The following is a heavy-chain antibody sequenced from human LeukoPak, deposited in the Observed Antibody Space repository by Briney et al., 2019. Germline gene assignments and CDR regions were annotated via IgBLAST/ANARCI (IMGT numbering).Heavy chain of an antibody. J-gene: IGHJ4*02. CDR2: TNTKSGAT. CDR3: ARDLGISGWYAPPLGYFDY. Sequence: GASVKVSCKASGYTLTGYCMHWVRQAPGQGLEWLGWTNTKSGATNYAQNFQGRVTMTRDTSMSTTYMELKRLRSDDTAVYYCARDLGISGWYAPPLGYFDYWGQGTLLTVSS. V-gene: IGHV1-2*02. D-gene: IGHD6-19*01. CDR1: GYTLTGYC.